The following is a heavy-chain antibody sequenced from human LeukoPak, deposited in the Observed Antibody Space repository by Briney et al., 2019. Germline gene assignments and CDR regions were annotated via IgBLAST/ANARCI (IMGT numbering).Heavy chain of an antibody. Sequence: GGSLRLSCAASGFTFSSYGMHWVRQAPGKGLEWVAFIRYDGSNKYYADSVKGRFTISRDNCKNTLYLQMNSLRAEDTAVYYCAKDSHVVVPAAMDYWGQGTLVTVSS. CDR1: GFTFSSYG. J-gene: IGHJ4*02. V-gene: IGHV3-30*02. CDR2: IRYDGSNK. D-gene: IGHD2-2*01. CDR3: AKDSHVVVPAAMDY.